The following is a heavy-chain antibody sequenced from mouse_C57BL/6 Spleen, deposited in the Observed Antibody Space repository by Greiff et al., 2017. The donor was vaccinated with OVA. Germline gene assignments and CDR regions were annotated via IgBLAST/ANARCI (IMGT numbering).Heavy chain of an antibody. CDR1: GYTFTSYW. J-gene: IGHJ3*01. Sequence: VQLQQPGAELVKPGASVKLSCKASGYTFTSYWMHWVKQRPGQGLEWIGMIHPNSGSTNYNEKFKSKATLTVDKSSSTAYMQLSSLTSEDSAVYYCARQEPGGDCSSPFAYWGQGTLVTVSA. CDR3: ARQEPGGDCSSPFAY. V-gene: IGHV1-64*01. D-gene: IGHD1-1*01. CDR2: IHPNSGST.